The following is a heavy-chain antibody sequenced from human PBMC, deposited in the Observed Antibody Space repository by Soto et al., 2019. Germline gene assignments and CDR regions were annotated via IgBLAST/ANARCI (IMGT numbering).Heavy chain of an antibody. J-gene: IGHJ6*02. Sequence: AASVKVSCKASGGTFSSYAISWVRQAPGQGLEWMGGIIPIFGTANYAQKFQGRVTITADESTSTAYMELSSLRSEDTAVYYCARAYYYDSSGSKLPLDYYYYGMDVWGQGTTVTVSS. CDR1: GGTFSSYA. V-gene: IGHV1-69*13. CDR2: IIPIFGTA. CDR3: ARAYYYDSSGSKLPLDYYYYGMDV. D-gene: IGHD3-22*01.